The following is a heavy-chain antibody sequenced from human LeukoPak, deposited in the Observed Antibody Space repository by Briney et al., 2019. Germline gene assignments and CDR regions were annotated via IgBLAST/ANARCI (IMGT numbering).Heavy chain of an antibody. Sequence: SVKVSCKASGYTFTGYYMHWVRQAPGQGLEWMGGIIPIFGTANYAQKFQGRVTITADKSTSTAYMELSSLRSEDTAVYYCARTTEAHSWQTRYYSYYMDVWGKGTTVTVSS. CDR2: IIPIFGTA. CDR3: ARTTEAHSWQTRYYSYYMDV. D-gene: IGHD6-13*01. CDR1: GYTFTGYY. V-gene: IGHV1-69*06. J-gene: IGHJ6*03.